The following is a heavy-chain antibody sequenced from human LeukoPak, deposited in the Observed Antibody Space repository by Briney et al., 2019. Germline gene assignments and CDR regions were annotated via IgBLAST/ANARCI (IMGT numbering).Heavy chain of an antibody. Sequence: TGGSLRLSCAASGFTFSDSYMTWIRQAPGKGLEWVAFIDKSGGTTYYADSVKGRFTISRDNAKSSLYLEMNSLRAEDTAVYYCGRGHWGLDYRGQGTLVTVSS. CDR2: IDKSGGTT. J-gene: IGHJ4*02. V-gene: IGHV3-11*04. CDR1: GFTFSDSY. CDR3: GRGHWGLDY. D-gene: IGHD7-27*01.